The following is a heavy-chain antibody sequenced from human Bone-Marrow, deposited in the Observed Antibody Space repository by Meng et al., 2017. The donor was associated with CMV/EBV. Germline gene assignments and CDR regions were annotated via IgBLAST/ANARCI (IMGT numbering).Heavy chain of an antibody. CDR3: ARVGLRGAYWFDP. D-gene: IGHD3-16*01. J-gene: IGHJ5*02. CDR1: GYTFTSYD. CDR2: INPNSGGT. V-gene: IGHV1-2*02. Sequence: ASVKVSCKASGYTFTSYDINWVRQATGQGLEWMGWINPNSGGTNYAQKFQGRVTMTRDTSISTAYMELSRLRSDDTAVYYCARVGLRGAYWFDPWGQGTLVTVSS.